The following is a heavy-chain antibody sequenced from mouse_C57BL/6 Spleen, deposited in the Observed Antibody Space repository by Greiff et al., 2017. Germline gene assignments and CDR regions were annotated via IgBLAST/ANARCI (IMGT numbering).Heavy chain of an antibody. CDR1: GYTFTSYW. CDR3: ARGGGLRRGYFDV. D-gene: IGHD2-4*01. V-gene: IGHV1-55*01. Sequence: QVQLQQPGAELVKPGASVKMSCKASGYTFTSYWITWVKQRPGQGLEWIGDIYPGSGSTNYNEKCKSKATLTVDTSSSTAYMQRSSLTSEDSAVYYWARGGGLRRGYFDVWGTGTTVTVSS. J-gene: IGHJ1*03. CDR2: IYPGSGST.